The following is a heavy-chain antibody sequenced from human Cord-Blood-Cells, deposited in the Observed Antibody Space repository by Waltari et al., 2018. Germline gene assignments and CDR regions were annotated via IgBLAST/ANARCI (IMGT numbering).Heavy chain of an antibody. V-gene: IGHV1-2*02. CDR1: GYTFTGYY. CDR2: INPNSGGT. J-gene: IGHJ4*02. D-gene: IGHD6-13*01. CDR3: ARDRGIAAAGFDY. Sequence: QVQLVQSGAEVKKPGASVKVSCKASGYTFTGYYMHWVRQAPGQGLEWRGWINPNSGGTNYAQKCQGRVTRTRDTSISTAYMELSRLRSDDTAVYYCARDRGIAAAGFDYWGQGTLVTVSS.